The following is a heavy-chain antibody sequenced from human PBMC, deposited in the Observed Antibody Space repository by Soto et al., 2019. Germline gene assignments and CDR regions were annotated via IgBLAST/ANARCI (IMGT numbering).Heavy chain of an antibody. CDR2: IIPIFGTA. CDR3: ARGGDHITMVRGYYYGMDV. D-gene: IGHD3-10*01. CDR1: GGTFSSYA. V-gene: IGHV1-69*01. Sequence: QVQLVQSGAEVKKPGSSVKVSCKASGGTFSSYAISWVRQAPGQGLEWMGGIIPIFGTANYAQKFQGRVTITADESTSTAYMELSSLRSEDTAVYYCARGGDHITMVRGYYYGMDVWGQGTTVTVSS. J-gene: IGHJ6*02.